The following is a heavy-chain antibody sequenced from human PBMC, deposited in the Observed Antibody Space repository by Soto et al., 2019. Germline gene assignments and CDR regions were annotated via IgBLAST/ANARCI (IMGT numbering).Heavy chain of an antibody. J-gene: IGHJ4*02. CDR3: ARGMNAYSCYFFDN. V-gene: IGHV4-4*02. CDR1: GGSISTTNW. D-gene: IGHD3-16*01. CDR2: SYFSGST. Sequence: HVLLQESGPGLVKPSGTLSLTCTVSGGSISTTNWWNWVRQPPGKGLEWIGQSYFSGSTNYNPSLRDRVTISVDTSPNQFSLNLTSVTAADPAVYDWARGMNAYSCYFFDNWGQGTLVTLSS.